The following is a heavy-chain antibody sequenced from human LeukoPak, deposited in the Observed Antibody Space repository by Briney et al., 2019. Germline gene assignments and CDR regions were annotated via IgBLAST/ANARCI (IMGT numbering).Heavy chain of an antibody. V-gene: IGHV4-59*01. CDR3: ATLKGVDPMFDN. Sequence: SATLSLTCTASGASIAGYYWSWIRQPPGKGLEYIGYMYYSGSANYNPSLKSRVTISVDTSRNQFSLKLRSVTAADTAVYYCATLKGVDPMFDNWGQGILVTVSS. D-gene: IGHD2-8*01. J-gene: IGHJ4*02. CDR2: MYYSGSA. CDR1: GASIAGYY.